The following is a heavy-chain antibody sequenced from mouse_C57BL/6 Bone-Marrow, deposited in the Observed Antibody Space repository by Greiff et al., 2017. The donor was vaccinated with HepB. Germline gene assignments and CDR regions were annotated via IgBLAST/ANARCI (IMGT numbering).Heavy chain of an antibody. CDR3: ARATTVVVTKDY. J-gene: IGHJ2*01. V-gene: IGHV1-81*01. CDR1: GYTFTSYG. D-gene: IGHD1-1*01. CDR2: IYPRSGNT. Sequence: QVQLQQSGAELARPGASVKLSCKASGYTFTSYGISWVKQSTGQGLEWIGEIYPRSGNTYYNEKFEGKATLTADKSSSTAYMELLSLTSEDSAVYFCARATTVVVTKDYWGQGTTLTVSS.